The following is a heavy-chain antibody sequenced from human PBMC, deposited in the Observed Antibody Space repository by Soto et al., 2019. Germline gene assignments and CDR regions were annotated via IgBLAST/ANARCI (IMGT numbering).Heavy chain of an antibody. CDR3: ARETTTVTRDYFYYGMDV. Sequence: QVQLVQSGAEVKKPGSSVKVSCKASGGTFTSYTITWVRRAPGQGLEWMGGIIPLFGTTNYAQKFQGRVTITADASTTTAYMELSSLRSEDTAVYYCARETTTVTRDYFYYGMDVWGQGTTVTVSS. J-gene: IGHJ6*02. V-gene: IGHV1-69*01. CDR1: GGTFTSYT. CDR2: IIPLFGTT. D-gene: IGHD4-17*01.